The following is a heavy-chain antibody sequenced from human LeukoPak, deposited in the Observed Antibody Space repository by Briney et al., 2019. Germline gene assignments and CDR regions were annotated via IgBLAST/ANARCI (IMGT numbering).Heavy chain of an antibody. CDR1: GFTFSSYG. V-gene: IGHV3-30*18. J-gene: IGHJ4*02. CDR2: ISYDGSNK. Sequence: GGSLRLSCAASGFTFSSYGVHWVRQAPGKGLEWVAVISYDGSNKYYADSVKGRFTISRDNSKNTLYLQMNSLRAEDMALYYCAKEGSSWSTFDYWGQGTLVTVSS. CDR3: AKEGSSWSTFDY. D-gene: IGHD6-13*01.